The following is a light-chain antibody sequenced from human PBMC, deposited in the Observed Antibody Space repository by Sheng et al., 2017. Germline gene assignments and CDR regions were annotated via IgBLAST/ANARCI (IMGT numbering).Light chain of an antibody. CDR2: ENN. J-gene: IGLJ2*01. V-gene: IGLV1-51*02. CDR3: GTWDSSLSAEV. Sequence: QSVLTQPPSVSAAPGQKVTIFCSGSSSNIGNNYVSWYQQFPGTAPKLLIYENNKRPSGIPDRFSGSKSGTSATLGITGLQTGDEADYYCGTWDSSLSAEVFGGGTKLTVL. CDR1: SSNIGNNY.